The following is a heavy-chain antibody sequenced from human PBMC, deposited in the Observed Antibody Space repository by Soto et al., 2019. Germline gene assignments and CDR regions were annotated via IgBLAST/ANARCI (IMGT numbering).Heavy chain of an antibody. CDR2: IIPIFGTA. V-gene: IGHV1-69*13. Sequence: SVKVSCKASGGTFSSYAISWVRQAPGQGLEWMGGIIPIFGTANYAQKFQGRVTITADESTSTAYMELSSLRSEDTAVYYCARLEYSSGWPQENWFDPWGQGTLVTVS. D-gene: IGHD6-19*01. J-gene: IGHJ5*02. CDR1: GGTFSSYA. CDR3: ARLEYSSGWPQENWFDP.